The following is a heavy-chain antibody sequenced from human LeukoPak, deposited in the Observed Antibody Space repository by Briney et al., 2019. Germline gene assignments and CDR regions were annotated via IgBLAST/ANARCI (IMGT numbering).Heavy chain of an antibody. CDR1: GFTFSSYE. CDR3: AKDMGAAAVTGAFDI. V-gene: IGHV3-48*03. Sequence: PGGSLRLSCAASGFTFSSYEMNWVRQAPGKGLEWVSYISGSGSTIYYADSVKGRFTISRDNAKNSLYLQMTSLRAEDMALYYCAKDMGAAAVTGAFDIWGQGTMATVSS. CDR2: ISGSGSTI. J-gene: IGHJ3*02. D-gene: IGHD6-13*01.